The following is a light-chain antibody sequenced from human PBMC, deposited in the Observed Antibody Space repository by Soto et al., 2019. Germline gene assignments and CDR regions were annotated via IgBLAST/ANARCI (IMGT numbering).Light chain of an antibody. CDR3: NSHAGSNNLGV. V-gene: IGLV2-8*01. J-gene: IGLJ2*01. CDR1: SSDIGGYNY. Sequence: QSALTQPPSASGSPGQSVTISCTGTSSDIGGYNYVSWYQQHPGKAPKLMIYEVTKRPSGVPDRFSGSKSGNTASLTVSGLQAEDEADYYCNSHAGSNNLGVFGGRTKLTVL. CDR2: EVT.